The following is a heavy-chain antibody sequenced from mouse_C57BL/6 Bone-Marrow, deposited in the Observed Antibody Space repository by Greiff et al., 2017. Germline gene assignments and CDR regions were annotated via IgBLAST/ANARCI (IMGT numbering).Heavy chain of an antibody. V-gene: IGHV5-4*01. D-gene: IGHD3-3*01. Sequence: EVKLVESGGGLVKPGGSLKLSCAASGFTFSSYAMSWVRQTPEKRLEWVATISDGGSYTYYPDNVKGRFTISRDNAKNNFYLQLSHLQSEDTAVYYGAKDLGNGDGGGGAMDYWGKGTSVTVSS. CDR3: AKDLGNGDGGGGAMDY. CDR1: GFTFSSYA. CDR2: ISDGGSYT. J-gene: IGHJ4*01.